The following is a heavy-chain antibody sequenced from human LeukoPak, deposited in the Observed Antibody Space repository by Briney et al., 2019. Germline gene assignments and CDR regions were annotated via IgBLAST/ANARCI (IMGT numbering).Heavy chain of an antibody. J-gene: IGHJ5*02. Sequence: KPSETLSLICIVSGGSISGGTYYWGWIRQPPGKGLEWIGSIYYSGRTYYNPSLKSRVTISVDTSKNQFSLKLSSVTAADTAVYYCERRGPLLLWFDPWGQGTLVTVSS. CDR2: IYYSGRT. V-gene: IGHV4-39*01. CDR3: ERRGPLLLWFDP. D-gene: IGHD2-15*01. CDR1: GGSISGGTYY.